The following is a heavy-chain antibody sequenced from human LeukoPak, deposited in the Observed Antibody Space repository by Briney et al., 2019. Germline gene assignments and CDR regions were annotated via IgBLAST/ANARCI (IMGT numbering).Heavy chain of an antibody. D-gene: IGHD6-13*01. CDR1: GGSISSYY. CDR2: IYYDGTT. V-gene: IGHV4-59*12. CDR3: ARSLTAYSSSYPFDY. J-gene: IGHJ4*02. Sequence: SETLSLTCTVSGGSISSYYWNWIRQPPGKGLEWIGYIYYDGTTNYNPSLNSRVTISVDTSKNHFSLKLSSLTAADTAVYFCARSLTAYSSSYPFDYWGQGTLVTVSS.